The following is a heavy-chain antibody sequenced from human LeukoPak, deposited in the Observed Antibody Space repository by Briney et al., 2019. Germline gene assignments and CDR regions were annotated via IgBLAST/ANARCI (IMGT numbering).Heavy chain of an antibody. CDR1: GDSVPSNSAA. J-gene: IGHJ5*02. V-gene: IGHV6-1*01. Sequence: SQTLSLTRAISGDSVPSNSAAWNWIRQSPSRGLEWLGRTYYRSKWYNDYAVSVKSRITINPDTSKNQFSLQLNSVTPEDTAVYYCARDLNSGYSSGWYNWFDPWGQGTLVTVSS. CDR2: TYYRSKWYN. D-gene: IGHD6-19*01. CDR3: ARDLNSGYSSGWYNWFDP.